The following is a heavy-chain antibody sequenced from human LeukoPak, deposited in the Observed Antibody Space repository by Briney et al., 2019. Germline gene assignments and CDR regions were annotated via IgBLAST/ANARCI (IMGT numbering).Heavy chain of an antibody. CDR2: IFPGHSQT. D-gene: IGHD6-13*01. J-gene: IGHJ3*02. CDR3: ARHGTPAAAGSAFDI. CDR1: GYRFTDYW. V-gene: IGHV5-51*01. Sequence: GESLKISCKGSGYRFTDYWIGWVRQMPGKGLEWMGIIFPGHSQTKYSPSFQGQVTISADKSVSTAYLQWSSLRASDTAMYYRARHGTPAAAGSAFDIWGQGTMVTVSS.